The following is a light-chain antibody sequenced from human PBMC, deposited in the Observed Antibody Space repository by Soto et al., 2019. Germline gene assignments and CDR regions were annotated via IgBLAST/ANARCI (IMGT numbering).Light chain of an antibody. CDR1: QSVSSNY. CDR2: GAS. V-gene: IGKV3-20*01. CDR3: QQYGSSPYT. J-gene: IGKJ2*01. Sequence: EIVLTQSPGTLSLSPGERATLSCRASQSVSSNYLAWFQQKPGQAPRLLIYGASSRASGIPDRCSGSGSGTDFTLTIRRLEPEDFAVYYCQQYGSSPYTFGQGTKLEIK.